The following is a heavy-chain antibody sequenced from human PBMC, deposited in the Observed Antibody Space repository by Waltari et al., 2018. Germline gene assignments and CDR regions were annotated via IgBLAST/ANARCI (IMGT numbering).Heavy chain of an antibody. J-gene: IGHJ6*03. D-gene: IGHD2-2*01. Sequence: QVQLVQSGAEVKKPGASVKVSCKASGYTFTGYYMHWVRQAPGQGLEWMGRINTNSGGTNYAQKFQGRVTMTRDTSISTAYMELSRLRSDDTAVYYCARAIVVVPAAMTDYYYYMDVWGKGTTVTVSS. V-gene: IGHV1-2*06. CDR3: ARAIVVVPAAMTDYYYYMDV. CDR1: GYTFTGYY. CDR2: INTNSGGT.